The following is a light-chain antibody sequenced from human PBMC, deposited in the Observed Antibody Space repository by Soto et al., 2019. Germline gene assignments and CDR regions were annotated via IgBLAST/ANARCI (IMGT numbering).Light chain of an antibody. V-gene: IGLV2-23*02. CDR3: SSYAGSNVWV. Sequence: QSALTQPASVSGSPGESITISCTGTRSDIGSYNSIAWYQQHPGKAPRVMIFEVTKRPSGISNRFSGSKSGSTASLTISGLQADDEADYYCSSYAGSNVWVFGGGTKLTVL. J-gene: IGLJ3*02. CDR1: RSDIGSYNS. CDR2: EVT.